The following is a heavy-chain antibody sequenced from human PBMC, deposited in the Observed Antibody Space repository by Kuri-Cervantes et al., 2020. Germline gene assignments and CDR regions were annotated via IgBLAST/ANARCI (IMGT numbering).Heavy chain of an antibody. Sequence: GSLRLSCTVSGGSISSYYWSWIRQPAGKGLEWIGRIYTSGSTNYNPSLKSRVTISVDTSKNQFSLKLCSVTAADTAVYYCARDRNYYDSSGVIDYWGQGTLVTVSS. CDR2: IYTSGST. J-gene: IGHJ4*02. CDR1: GGSISSYY. V-gene: IGHV4-4*07. D-gene: IGHD3-22*01. CDR3: ARDRNYYDSSGVIDY.